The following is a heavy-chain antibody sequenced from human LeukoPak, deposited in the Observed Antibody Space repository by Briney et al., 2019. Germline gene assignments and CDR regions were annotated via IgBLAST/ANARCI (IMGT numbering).Heavy chain of an antibody. D-gene: IGHD5-12*01. CDR2: INPDSGGT. Sequence: ASVTVSCKASGYTFTDYYLHWVRQAPGQGLEWVGWINPDSGGTNYAQKFQGRVTMTRDTSISTVYMELSRLRSDDTAVFYCTREARAGNWFDPWGQGTLVTVSS. J-gene: IGHJ5*02. CDR1: GYTFTDYY. CDR3: TREARAGNWFDP. V-gene: IGHV1-2*02.